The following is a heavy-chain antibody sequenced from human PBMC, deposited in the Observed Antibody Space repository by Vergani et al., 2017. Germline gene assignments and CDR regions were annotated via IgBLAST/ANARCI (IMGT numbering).Heavy chain of an antibody. CDR2: IIPIFGTA. V-gene: IGHV1-69*01. CDR1: GGTFSSYA. D-gene: IGHD6-13*01. J-gene: IGHJ6*03. CDR3: ARESIAAHGTSNYYYCDKDF. Sequence: QVQLVQSGAEVKKPGSSVKVSCKASGGTFSSYAISWVRQAPGQGLEWMGGIIPIFGTANYAQKFQGRVTVTADESTSTAYMELRSLRSEDTAVYYCARESIAAHGTSNYYYCDKDFWGKGTTVTVSS.